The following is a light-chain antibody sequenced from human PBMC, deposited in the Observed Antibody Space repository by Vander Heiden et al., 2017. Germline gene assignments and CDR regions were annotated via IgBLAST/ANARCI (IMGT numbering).Light chain of an antibody. Sequence: SYEPTQPPSVSVSQGKTASITCSGDKLGDKYACWNQQKAVQSPVVVIYQESNRSSGISERFSGSSSGNTATVTICVPNDNDEGDYYGQAGYSINPKFGGGTKLTVL. CDR3: QAGYSINPK. V-gene: IGLV3-1*01. CDR2: QES. CDR1: KLGDKY. J-gene: IGLJ2*01.